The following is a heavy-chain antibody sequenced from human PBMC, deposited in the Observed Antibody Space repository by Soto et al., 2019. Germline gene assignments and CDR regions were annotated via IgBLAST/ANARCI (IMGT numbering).Heavy chain of an antibody. D-gene: IGHD3-22*01. J-gene: IGHJ4*02. CDR1: GYTFTSYG. Sequence: ASVKVSCKASGYTFTSYGISWVRQAPGQGLEWMGWISAYNGNTNYAQKLQGRVTMTTDTSTSTAYMELRSLRSDDTAVYYCARDIRGYYYDSSGYLFDYWGQGTLVTSPQ. V-gene: IGHV1-18*01. CDR2: ISAYNGNT. CDR3: ARDIRGYYYDSSGYLFDY.